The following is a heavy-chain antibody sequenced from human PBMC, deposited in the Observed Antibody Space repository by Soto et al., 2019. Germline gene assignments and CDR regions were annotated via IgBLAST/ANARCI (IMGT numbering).Heavy chain of an antibody. Sequence: QLQLQESGSGLVKPSQTLSLTCAVSGSSISSGGYSWSWIRQPPGKGLEWIGYIYHSGSTYYNPSLKSRVTISVDRSKNQFSLKLSSATAADTAVYYCARVGHSGYEFDYWGQGTLVTVSS. D-gene: IGHD5-12*01. J-gene: IGHJ4*02. CDR2: IYHSGST. V-gene: IGHV4-30-2*01. CDR3: ARVGHSGYEFDY. CDR1: GSSISSGGYS.